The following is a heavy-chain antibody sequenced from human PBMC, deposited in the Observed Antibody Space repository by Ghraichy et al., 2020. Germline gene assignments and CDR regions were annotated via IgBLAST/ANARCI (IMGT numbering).Heavy chain of an antibody. V-gene: IGHV3-7*01. D-gene: IGHD6-13*01. CDR3: ARDLASSSWSGVDAFDI. CDR2: IKQDGSEK. CDR1: GFTFRNYW. J-gene: IGHJ3*02. Sequence: GGSLRLSCAASGFTFRNYWMSWVRQAPGKGLEWVANIKQDGSEKYYVDSLKGRFTISRDNAKNSLYLQMNSLRAEDTAVYYCARDLASSSWSGVDAFDIWGQGTMVTVSS.